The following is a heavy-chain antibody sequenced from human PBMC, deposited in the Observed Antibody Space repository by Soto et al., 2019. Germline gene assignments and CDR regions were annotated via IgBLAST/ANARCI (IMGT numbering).Heavy chain of an antibody. CDR3: ARDLIATSGALFDY. CDR2: ISPVNANT. CDR1: GFSLSDYV. Sequence: QVQLVQSGAEVKEPGASVKVSCEASGFSLSDYVMHWVRQAPGQRLEWMGWISPVNANTKYSQQFQDRVTITWDTSAPTAYMELSSLSSEDTAVYYCARDLIATSGALFDYWGHGTLVTVSS. J-gene: IGHJ4*01. D-gene: IGHD2-15*01. V-gene: IGHV1-3*01.